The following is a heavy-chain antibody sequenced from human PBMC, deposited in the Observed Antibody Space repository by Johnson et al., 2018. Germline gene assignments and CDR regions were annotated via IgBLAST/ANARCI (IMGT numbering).Heavy chain of an antibody. CDR2: INHTGST. Sequence: QVQLQQWGAGLLKPSETMSLTCAVYGGSFSGYYWPWIRQHPGKGLEWIGEINHTGSTNYTPSLKSRFTISVNTCKNQFSLKLSFVTAADPTVYYCRIGNPHCINGFGYDPFDVWGQGTMVTVTS. CDR3: RIGNPHCINGFGYDPFDV. CDR1: GGSFSGYY. J-gene: IGHJ3*01. V-gene: IGHV4-34*01. D-gene: IGHD2-8*01.